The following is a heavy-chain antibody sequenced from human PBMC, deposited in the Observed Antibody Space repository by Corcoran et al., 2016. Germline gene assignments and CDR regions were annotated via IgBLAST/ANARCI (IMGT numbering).Heavy chain of an antibody. D-gene: IGHD6-6*01. CDR2: IYNSGST. Sequence: QVQLQESGPGLVKPSETLSLTCTVSGGSISSYYWSWIRQPPGRGLEWMGYIYNSGSTNYNPSPKSRVTISVDTPKKKSSLKLTSVTAADTAMDDCARGRGSSAYCFDGWCQGTLVTVSA. V-gene: IGHV4-59*01. J-gene: IGHJ5*02. CDR3: ARGRGSSAYCFDG. CDR1: GGSISSYY.